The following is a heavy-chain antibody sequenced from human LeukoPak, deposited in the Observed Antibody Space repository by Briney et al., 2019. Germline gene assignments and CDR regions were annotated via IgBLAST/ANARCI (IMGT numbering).Heavy chain of an antibody. Sequence: ASVTVSCKASGYTFTSYGISWVRQAPGQGLEWMGWISAYNGNTNYAQKLQGRVTMTTDTSTSTAYMELRSLRSDDTAVYYCARASIAVAGIGYFQHWGQGTLVTVSS. CDR2: ISAYNGNT. CDR1: GYTFTSYG. V-gene: IGHV1-18*01. CDR3: ARASIAVAGIGYFQH. J-gene: IGHJ1*01. D-gene: IGHD6-19*01.